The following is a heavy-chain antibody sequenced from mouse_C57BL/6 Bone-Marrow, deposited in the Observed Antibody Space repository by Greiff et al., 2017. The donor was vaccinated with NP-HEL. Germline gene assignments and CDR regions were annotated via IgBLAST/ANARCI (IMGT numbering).Heavy chain of an antibody. CDR3: ARTGTGDYAMDY. J-gene: IGHJ4*01. V-gene: IGHV1-64*01. CDR2: IHPNSGST. D-gene: IGHD4-1*01. CDR1: GYTFTSYW. Sequence: QVQLQQSGAELVKPGASVKVSCKASGYTFTSYWMHWVKQRPGQGLEWIGMIHPNSGSTNYNEKFKSKATLTVDKSSSTAYMQLSSLTSEDSAVYYCARTGTGDYAMDYWGQGTSVTVSS.